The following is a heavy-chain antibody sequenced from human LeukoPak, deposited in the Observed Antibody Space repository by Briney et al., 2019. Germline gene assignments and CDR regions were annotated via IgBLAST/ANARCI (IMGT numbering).Heavy chain of an antibody. J-gene: IGHJ4*02. CDR1: GYTFTSYY. CDR2: INPSGGST. Sequence: ASVKVSCKASGYTFTSYYMHWVRQAPGQGLEWMGIINPSGGSTSYAQKFQGRVTMTRDTSTSTVYMELSSLRSEDTVVYYCARDYGSGSYSLYYFDYWGQGTLVTVSS. D-gene: IGHD3-10*01. CDR3: ARDYGSGSYSLYYFDY. V-gene: IGHV1-46*01.